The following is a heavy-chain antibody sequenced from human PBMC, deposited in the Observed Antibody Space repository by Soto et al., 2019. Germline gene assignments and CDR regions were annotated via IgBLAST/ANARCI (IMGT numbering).Heavy chain of an antibody. J-gene: IGHJ4*02. CDR1: GYTLTSYG. Sequence: ASVKVSCKASGYTLTSYGISWVRQAPGQGLEWMGWISAYNGNTNYAQKLQGRVTMTTDTSTSTAYMELRSLRSDDTAVYYCARDGNYDFWSGYPRTYYFDYWGQGTLVTVSS. V-gene: IGHV1-18*01. D-gene: IGHD3-3*01. CDR2: ISAYNGNT. CDR3: ARDGNYDFWSGYPRTYYFDY.